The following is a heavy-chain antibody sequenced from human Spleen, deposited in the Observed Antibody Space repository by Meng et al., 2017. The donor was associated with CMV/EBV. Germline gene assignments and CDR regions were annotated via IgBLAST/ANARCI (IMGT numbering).Heavy chain of an antibody. J-gene: IGHJ6*02. CDR3: AREGLGYGMDV. V-gene: IGHV3-53*01. Sequence: ETLSLTCAASGFTLSSYSMNWVRQAPGKGLEWVSVIYSGGSTYYADSVKGRFTISRDNSKNTLYLQMNSLRAEDTAVYYCAREGLGYGMDVWGQGTTVTVSS. CDR2: IYSGGST. CDR1: GFTLSSYS. D-gene: IGHD1-26*01.